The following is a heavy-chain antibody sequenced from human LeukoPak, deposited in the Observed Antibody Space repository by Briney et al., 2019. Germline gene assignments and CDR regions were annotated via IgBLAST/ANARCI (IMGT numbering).Heavy chain of an antibody. CDR3: ARYQRSGYHFDY. J-gene: IGHJ4*02. D-gene: IGHD5-12*01. Sequence: SETLSLTCTVSGDSISTSNSYWGWIRQPPGKGLEWIGSIYYSGNTYYNASLKSRVTISVDTSKNQFSLKLTSVTAADTAVYYCARYQRSGYHFDYWGQGTLVTVSS. CDR2: IYYSGNT. V-gene: IGHV4-39*01. CDR1: GDSISTSNSY.